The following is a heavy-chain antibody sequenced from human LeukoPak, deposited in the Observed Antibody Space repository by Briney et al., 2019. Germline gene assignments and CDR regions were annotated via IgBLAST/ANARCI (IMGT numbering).Heavy chain of an antibody. V-gene: IGHV4-39*01. D-gene: IGHD6-19*01. Sequence: PSETLSLTCTVSGGSISSHSYYWGWIRQPPGKGLEWFVRIYYSGSTYYNPSLNTRVPISVHTSKHQFSLKLGSVTPADTAVYRCSAIAVTGLPNDFGGQGTRVTVS. CDR1: GGSISSHSYY. CDR3: SAIAVTGLPNDF. J-gene: IGHJ4*02. CDR2: IYYSGST.